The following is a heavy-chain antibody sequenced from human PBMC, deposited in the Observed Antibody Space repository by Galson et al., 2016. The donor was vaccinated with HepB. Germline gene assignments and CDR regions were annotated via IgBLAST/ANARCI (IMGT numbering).Heavy chain of an antibody. CDR2: VSDNGGIT. D-gene: IGHD2-15*01. CDR1: GFTFGHYG. J-gene: IGHJ4*02. CDR3: TKEGPDSGGSRYSFDY. Sequence: SLRLSCAASGFTFGHYGMHWVRQAPGKGLEWVAVVSDNGGITYYGDSAKGRFTISRDNPKNTLYRQMSSLRPEDTAVYYCTKEGPDSGGSRYSFDYWGQGTLVTVSS. V-gene: IGHV3-30*18.